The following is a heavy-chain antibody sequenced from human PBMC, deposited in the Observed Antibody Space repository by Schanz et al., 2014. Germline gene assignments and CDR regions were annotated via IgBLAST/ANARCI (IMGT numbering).Heavy chain of an antibody. CDR2: ISYDGNNK. V-gene: IGHV3-30*19. Sequence: QVQLVESGGGVAQPGGSLRLSCAASGFSFSGYGMHWVRQAPGKGLEWVALISYDGNNKYYADSVKGRFTISRDNSKNTLYLRMISLRAEDTAMFYCAREIPAGGHFDYWGQGTLVSVSS. D-gene: IGHD2-15*01. J-gene: IGHJ4*02. CDR1: GFSFSGYG. CDR3: AREIPAGGHFDY.